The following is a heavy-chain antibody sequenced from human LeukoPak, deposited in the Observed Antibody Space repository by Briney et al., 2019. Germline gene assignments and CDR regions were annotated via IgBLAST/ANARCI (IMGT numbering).Heavy chain of an antibody. CDR3: ARGGYTYTY. Sequence: GGSLRLSCAASGFTFSSYGMQWVRQAPGKGLEWVAVVSYDGSNTYYADSVKGRFTISRDNSKNTLNVQMNSLSAEDTAVYYCARGGYTYTYWGQGTLVTVSS. V-gene: IGHV3-30*03. CDR1: GFTFSSYG. J-gene: IGHJ4*02. D-gene: IGHD5-18*01. CDR2: VSYDGSNT.